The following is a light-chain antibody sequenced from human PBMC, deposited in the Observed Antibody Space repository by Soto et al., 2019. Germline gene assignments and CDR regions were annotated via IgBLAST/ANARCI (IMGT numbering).Light chain of an antibody. J-gene: IGKJ1*01. Sequence: EIVMTHSPATLSFSPLEIATLSCRASQSVVSSYLSWDQQKPGRAPRLLIYGASTRATGIPARLSASGSGTDFTLTISSLQPEDFPVYYCQRQFGQGTKVDIK. CDR1: QSVVSSY. CDR2: GAS. CDR3: QRQ. V-gene: IGKV3D-7*01.